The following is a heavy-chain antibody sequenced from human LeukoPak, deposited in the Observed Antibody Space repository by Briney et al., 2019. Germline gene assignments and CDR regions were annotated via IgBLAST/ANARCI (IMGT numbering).Heavy chain of an antibody. CDR1: GFTVSSNY. J-gene: IGHJ5*02. CDR3: ARVRRSGWYGYNWFDP. Sequence: GGSLRLSCAASGFTVSSNYMSWVRQAPGKGLEWVSVIYSGGSTYYADSVKGRFTISRDNSKNTLYLQMNSLRAEDTAVYYCARVRRSGWYGYNWFDPWGQGTLVTVSS. CDR2: IYSGGST. D-gene: IGHD6-19*01. V-gene: IGHV3-66*01.